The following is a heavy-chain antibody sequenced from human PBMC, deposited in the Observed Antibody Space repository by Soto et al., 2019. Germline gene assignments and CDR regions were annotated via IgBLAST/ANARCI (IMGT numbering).Heavy chain of an antibody. J-gene: IGHJ6*02. CDR1: GFTFSSYG. CDR2: IWYDGSNK. Sequence: GGSLRLSCAASGFTFSSYGMHWVRQAPGKGLEWVAVIWYDGSNKYYADSVKGRFTISRDNSKNTLYLQMNSLRAEDTAVYYCARDAVRDYSKPIMIYVMDVWGQGTTVTVSS. D-gene: IGHD4-4*01. CDR3: ARDAVRDYSKPIMIYVMDV. V-gene: IGHV3-33*01.